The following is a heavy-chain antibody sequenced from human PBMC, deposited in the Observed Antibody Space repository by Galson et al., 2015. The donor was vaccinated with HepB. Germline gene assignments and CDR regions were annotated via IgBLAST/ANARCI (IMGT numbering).Heavy chain of an antibody. J-gene: IGHJ5*02. CDR3: AKGEIGVVVPATPGS. Sequence: SLRLSCAASGFTFSSYAMTWVRQAPGEGLEWVSTITCSGRSTYHAASVKGRFTISRDNSKNTLYLQMNGLRAEDTAVYYCAKGEIGVVVPATPGSWGQGTLVTVSS. CDR1: GFTFSSYA. CDR2: ITCSGRST. D-gene: IGHD2-15*01. V-gene: IGHV3-23*01.